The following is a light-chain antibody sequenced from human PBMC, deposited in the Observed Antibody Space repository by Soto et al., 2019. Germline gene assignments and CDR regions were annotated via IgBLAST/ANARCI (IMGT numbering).Light chain of an antibody. CDR3: CSFAGAYTPLI. CDR1: SSDVGAYNL. Sequence: QSALTQPASVSGSPGQSITISCTGTSSDVGAYNLVSWYQHHPGKAPKLMIYEDSERPSGVSNRFSGSKSGNTDSLTISGLQAEDEAGYYCCSFAGAYTPLIFGGGTKLTVL. V-gene: IGLV2-23*01. J-gene: IGLJ2*01. CDR2: EDS.